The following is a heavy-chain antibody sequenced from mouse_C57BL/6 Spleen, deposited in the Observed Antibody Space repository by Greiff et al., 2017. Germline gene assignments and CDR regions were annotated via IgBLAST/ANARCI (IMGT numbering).Heavy chain of an antibody. V-gene: IGHV5-9-1*02. CDR1: GFTFSSYA. Sequence: EVQGVESGEGLVKPGGSLKLSCAASGFTFSSYAMSWVRQTPEKRLEWVAYISSGGDYIYYADTVKGRFTISRDNARNTLYLQMSSLKSEDTAMYYCTSQLSPHYYAMDYWGQGTSVTVSS. CDR2: ISSGGDYI. J-gene: IGHJ4*01. D-gene: IGHD3-2*02. CDR3: TSQLSPHYYAMDY.